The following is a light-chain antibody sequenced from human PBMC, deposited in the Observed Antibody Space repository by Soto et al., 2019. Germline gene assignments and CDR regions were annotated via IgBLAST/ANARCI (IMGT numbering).Light chain of an antibody. CDR2: KTD. CDR3: PSWDDGVGGVL. V-gene: IGLV1-47*01. CDR1: NSNIGGRNY. Sequence: QLVLTQPPSASGTPGQRVTISCSGSNSNIGGRNYVFWYLQVPGTAPKLLIYKTDQRPSGVPDRFSASRSGASASLAISGLLSEDEADYYCPSWDDGVGGVLFGGGTKLTVL. J-gene: IGLJ2*01.